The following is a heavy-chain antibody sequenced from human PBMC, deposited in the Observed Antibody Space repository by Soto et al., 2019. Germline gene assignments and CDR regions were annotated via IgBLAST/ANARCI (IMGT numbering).Heavy chain of an antibody. CDR3: ARAQSDWWYYFDN. CDR1: GFTFSSYW. V-gene: IGHV3-74*01. J-gene: IGHJ4*02. CDR2: IKSDGSST. D-gene: IGHD2-8*02. Sequence: EVQLVESGGGLVQPGGSLRLSCAASGFTFSSYWMHWVRQVPGKGLMWVSRIKSDGSSTSYADSVKGRFIISRDNGKNTLYLQMNSLRVEDAAVYYCARAQSDWWYYFDNWGQGTLVTVSS.